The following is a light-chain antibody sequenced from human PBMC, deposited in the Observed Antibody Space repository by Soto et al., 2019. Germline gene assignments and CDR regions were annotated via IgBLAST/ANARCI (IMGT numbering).Light chain of an antibody. J-gene: IGKJ5*01. Sequence: EIVLTQSPATLSLSPGERATLSCRASQSVSTYLAWYQQKPGQAPRLLIYDAFNRATGVPARFRGSGSETDFTLTVSSLRSEDSAVYYCQQYNYWPITFGQGTRLEIK. CDR1: QSVSTY. V-gene: IGKV3-11*01. CDR2: DAF. CDR3: QQYNYWPIT.